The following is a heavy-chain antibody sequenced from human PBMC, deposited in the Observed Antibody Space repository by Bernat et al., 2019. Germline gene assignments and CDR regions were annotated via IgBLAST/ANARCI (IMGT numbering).Heavy chain of an antibody. CDR2: TYYRSKWYN. J-gene: IGHJ6*02. D-gene: IGHD6-19*01. CDR3: ARDRQWLTIDYYYYYGMDV. Sequence: QVQLQQSGPGLVKPSQTLSLTCAISGDSVSSNSAAWNWIRQSPSRGLEWLGRTYYRSKWYNDYAVSVKSRITINPDTSKNQFSLQLNSVTPEDTAVYYCARDRQWLTIDYYYYYGMDVWGQGTTVTVSS. V-gene: IGHV6-1*01. CDR1: GDSVSSNSAA.